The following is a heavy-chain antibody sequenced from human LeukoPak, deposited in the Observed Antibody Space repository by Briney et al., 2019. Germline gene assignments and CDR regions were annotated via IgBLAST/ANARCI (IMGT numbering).Heavy chain of an antibody. J-gene: IGHJ5*02. V-gene: IGHV3-48*03. CDR3: AVTEQWLATGGWYWFDP. D-gene: IGHD6-19*01. CDR2: ISSSGSTI. Sequence: GGSLRLSCAASGFTFSSYEMNWVRQAPGKGLEWVSYISSSGSTIYYADSVKGRFTISRDNFKNTLYLQMGSLRVEDMGVYYCAVTEQWLATGGWYWFDPWGQGTLVTVSS. CDR1: GFTFSSYE.